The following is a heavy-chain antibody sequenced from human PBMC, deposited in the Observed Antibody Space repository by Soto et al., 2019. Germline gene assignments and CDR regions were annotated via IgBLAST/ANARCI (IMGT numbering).Heavy chain of an antibody. V-gene: IGHV4-30-4*01. J-gene: IGHJ4*02. Sequence: SETLSLTCTVSGGSISSGDYYWSWIRQPPGKGLEWIGYIYYSGSTYYNPSLKSRVTISVDTSKNQFSLKLSSVTAADTAVYYCARVLDSSGYSLEYWGQGTLVTVSS. CDR2: IYYSGST. CDR1: GGSISSGDYY. D-gene: IGHD3-22*01. CDR3: ARVLDSSGYSLEY.